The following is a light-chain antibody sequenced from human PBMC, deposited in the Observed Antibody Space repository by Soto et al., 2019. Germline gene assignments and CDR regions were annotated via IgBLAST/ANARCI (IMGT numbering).Light chain of an antibody. CDR2: ANT. V-gene: IGLV1-40*01. Sequence: QSALTQPPSVSGAPGQRVTISCTGSSSNIGANYDVHWYQQLPGTAPKLLIYANTNRPSGVPGRFSGSKSGTPASLAITGLQAEDEADYYCQSYDSSLSGYVFGAGTKVTVL. CDR1: SSNIGANYD. J-gene: IGLJ1*01. CDR3: QSYDSSLSGYV.